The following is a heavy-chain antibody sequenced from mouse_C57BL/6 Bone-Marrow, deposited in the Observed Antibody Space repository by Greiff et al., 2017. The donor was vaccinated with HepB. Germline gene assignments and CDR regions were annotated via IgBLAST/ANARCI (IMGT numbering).Heavy chain of an antibody. Sequence: QVQLQQPGAELVRPGSSVKLSCKASGYTFTSYWMDWVKQRPGQGLEWIGNIYPSDSETHYNHKFKDKATLTVDKSSNTAYMQLNSLTSKDSAVYYCARSEDYYGSLDYWGQGTTLTVSS. J-gene: IGHJ2*01. CDR3: ARSEDYYGSLDY. V-gene: IGHV1-61*01. CDR1: GYTFTSYW. CDR2: IYPSDSET. D-gene: IGHD1-1*01.